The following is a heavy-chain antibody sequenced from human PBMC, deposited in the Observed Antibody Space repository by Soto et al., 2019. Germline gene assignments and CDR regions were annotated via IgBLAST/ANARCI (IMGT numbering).Heavy chain of an antibody. CDR3: ARDHGGSTWFVGVYYFFGLDV. D-gene: IGHD6-13*01. V-gene: IGHV3-48*02. CDR1: GFIFSDYT. CDR2: ISSSGGAI. Sequence: EVQLVESGGDLVQPGGSLRLSCAASGFIFSDYTMTWVRQAQGRGLEFVSHISSSGGAIFYAESVKGRFTVSRDNAKNSLYLQMTSLRDDDTAVYFCARDHGGSTWFVGVYYFFGLDVWGQGTAVTVSS. J-gene: IGHJ6*02.